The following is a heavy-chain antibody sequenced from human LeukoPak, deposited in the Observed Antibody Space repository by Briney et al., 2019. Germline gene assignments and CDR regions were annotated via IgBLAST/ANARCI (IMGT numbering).Heavy chain of an antibody. CDR2: ISAYNGNT. J-gene: IGHJ5*02. Sequence: ASVKVSCKASGYSFTSFGISWVRQAPGQGLEWMGWISAYNGNTKYVQKFQGRVTITADKSTSTAYMELSSLRSEDTAVYYCARVYGSGSYNTFDPWGQGTLVTVSS. CDR1: GYSFTSFG. CDR3: ARVYGSGSYNTFDP. V-gene: IGHV1-18*01. D-gene: IGHD3-10*01.